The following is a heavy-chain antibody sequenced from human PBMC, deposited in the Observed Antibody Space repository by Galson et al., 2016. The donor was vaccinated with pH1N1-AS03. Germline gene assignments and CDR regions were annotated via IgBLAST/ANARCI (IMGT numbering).Heavy chain of an antibody. J-gene: IGHJ4*02. CDR2: ISTTSSSI. V-gene: IGHV3-21*01. CDR1: GFPFSGYS. Sequence: SLRLSCAASGFPFSGYSMNWVRQAPGKGLEWVSFISTTSSSIYYADSVKGRFTISRDNAKNSLFLQMNSLRDEDTAVYYCARDGPPRGISVAGSFDFWDQGTLVTVSS. CDR3: ARDGPPRGISVAGSFDF. D-gene: IGHD6-19*01.